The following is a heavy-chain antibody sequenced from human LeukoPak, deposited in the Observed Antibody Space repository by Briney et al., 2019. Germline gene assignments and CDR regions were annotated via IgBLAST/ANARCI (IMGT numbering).Heavy chain of an antibody. V-gene: IGHV4-4*02. D-gene: IGHD6-19*01. CDR2: IYHSGSA. CDR3: ARDNGSGWFGMDV. Sequence: PSETLSLTCAVFGGSISSNNWWSWVRQPPGEGLEWIGEIYHSGSANYNPSLQSRISISLDKSKDQFSLNLNSVTAADTAVYYCARDNGSGWFGMDVWGQGTTVTVSS. CDR1: GGSISSNNW. J-gene: IGHJ6*02.